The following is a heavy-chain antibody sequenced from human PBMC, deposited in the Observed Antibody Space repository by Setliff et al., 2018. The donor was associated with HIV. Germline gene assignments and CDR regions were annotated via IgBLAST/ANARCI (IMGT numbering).Heavy chain of an antibody. Sequence: SETLSLTCAVYGGSFSDYYWTWIRQSPGKGLEWIGEINHRGSTNYNPSLKSRVTISVDTSKNQFSLRLNSVTAADTAIYYCARDSGSYSFDPWGQGTLVTVSS. CDR1: GGSFSDYY. V-gene: IGHV4-34*01. D-gene: IGHD1-26*01. CDR2: INHRGST. CDR3: ARDSGSYSFDP. J-gene: IGHJ5*02.